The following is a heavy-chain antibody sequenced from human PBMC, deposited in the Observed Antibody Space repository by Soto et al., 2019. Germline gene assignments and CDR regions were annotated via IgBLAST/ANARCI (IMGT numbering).Heavy chain of an antibody. V-gene: IGHV5-51*01. J-gene: IGHJ3*02. CDR2: IYPGDSDT. Sequence: PVESLNIFCKGSGYSFTSHWIGWGRQMPGKGLEWMGIIYPGDSDTRYSPSFQGQVTISADKSISTAYLQWSSLKASDTAMYYCARHNSGGWLGEFHEGTFEIWGQGKMVTVS. D-gene: IGHD3-10*01. CDR3: ARHNSGGWLGEFHEGTFEI. CDR1: GYSFTSHW.